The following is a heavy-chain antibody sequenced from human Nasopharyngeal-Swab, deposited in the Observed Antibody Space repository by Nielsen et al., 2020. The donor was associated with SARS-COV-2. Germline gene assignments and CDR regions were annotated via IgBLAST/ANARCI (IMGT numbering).Heavy chain of an antibody. V-gene: IGHV4-34*01. Sequence: CAVYGGSFSGYYWSWIRQPPGKGLEWIGEINHSGSTNYNPSLKSRVTISVDTSKNQFSLKLSSVTAADTAVYYCARGRYDFWSGSFDYWGQGTLVTVSS. CDR2: INHSGST. D-gene: IGHD3-3*01. CDR1: GGSFSGYY. CDR3: ARGRYDFWSGSFDY. J-gene: IGHJ4*02.